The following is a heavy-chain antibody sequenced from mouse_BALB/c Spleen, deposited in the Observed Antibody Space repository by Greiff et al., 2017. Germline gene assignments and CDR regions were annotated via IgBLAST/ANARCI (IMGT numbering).Heavy chain of an antibody. CDR3: ARGGAMDY. Sequence: VQLQQSGTVLARPGASVKMSCKASGYSFTSYWMHWVKQRPGQGLEWIGAIDPGNSDTSYNQKFKGKAKLTAATSASTTYMRLSSLTNEDSAVYYCARGGAMDYWGQGTSVTVSS. J-gene: IGHJ4*01. V-gene: IGHV1-5*01. CDR1: GYSFTSYW. CDR2: IDPGNSDT.